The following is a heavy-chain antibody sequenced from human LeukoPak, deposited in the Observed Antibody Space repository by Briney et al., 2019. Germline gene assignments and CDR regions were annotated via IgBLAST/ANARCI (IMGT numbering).Heavy chain of an antibody. CDR3: AKDFHPTRPYRLTGDPLDY. CDR1: GGTFSSYA. J-gene: IGHJ4*02. V-gene: IGHV3-23*01. Sequence: GASVKVPCKASGGTFSSYAMSWVRQAPGKGLEWVSAISGSGGSTYYADSVKGRFTISRDNSKNTLYLQMNSLRAEDTAVYYCAKDFHPTRPYRLTGDPLDYWGQGTLVTVSS. CDR2: ISGSGGST. D-gene: IGHD7-27*01.